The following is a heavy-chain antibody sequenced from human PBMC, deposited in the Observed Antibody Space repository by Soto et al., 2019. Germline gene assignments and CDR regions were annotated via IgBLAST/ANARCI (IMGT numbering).Heavy chain of an antibody. Sequence: QVQLVQSGAEVKKPGSSVKVSCKASGGTFSSYAISWVRQAPGQGLEWMGGIIPIFGTANYAQKFQGRVTITADESTSTGYMELSSLRSEDTAVYYCAREKGAAYYDSSGYYPFDYWGQGTLVTVSS. CDR1: GGTFSSYA. CDR3: AREKGAAYYDSSGYYPFDY. V-gene: IGHV1-69*01. D-gene: IGHD3-22*01. J-gene: IGHJ4*02. CDR2: IIPIFGTA.